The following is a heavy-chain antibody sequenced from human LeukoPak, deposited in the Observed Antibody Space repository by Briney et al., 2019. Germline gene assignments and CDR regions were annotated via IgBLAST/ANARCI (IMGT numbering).Heavy chain of an antibody. J-gene: IGHJ4*02. CDR1: GGSISSSSYY. Sequence: PSETLPLTCTVSGGSISSSSYYWGWIRQPPGKGLEWIGSIYYSGSTYYNPSLKSRVTISVDTSKNQFSLKLSSVTAADTAVYYCARQTGYSSIWGQGTLVTVSS. V-gene: IGHV4-39*01. CDR3: ARQTGYSSI. D-gene: IGHD6-13*01. CDR2: IYYSGST.